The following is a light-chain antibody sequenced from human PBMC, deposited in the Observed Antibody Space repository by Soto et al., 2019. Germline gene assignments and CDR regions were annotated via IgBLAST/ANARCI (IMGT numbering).Light chain of an antibody. Sequence: QSALTQPPSASGSPGQSVTISCTGTSNDVGGYNYVSWYQQHPGKAPKVMIYEVSKRPSGVPDRFSGSKSGNTASPTVSGLQAEDEADYYCSSYAGSNNWVFGGGTKLTVL. CDR3: SSYAGSNNWV. V-gene: IGLV2-8*01. CDR2: EVS. J-gene: IGLJ3*02. CDR1: SNDVGGYNY.